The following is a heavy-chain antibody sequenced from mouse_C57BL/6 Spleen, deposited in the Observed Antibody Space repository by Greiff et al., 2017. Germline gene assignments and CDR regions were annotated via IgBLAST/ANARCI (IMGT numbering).Heavy chain of an antibody. V-gene: IGHV1-66*01. D-gene: IGHD5-1*01. CDR2: IYPGSGNT. J-gene: IGHJ2*01. CDR3: ARATGEYDY. Sequence: VQLQQSGPELVKPGASVKISCKASGYSFTSYYIHWVKQRPGQGLEWIGWIYPGSGNTKYTEKFKGKATLTADTSSSTAYMQLSSRTSEDSAVYYCARATGEYDYWGQATTLSVSS. CDR1: GYSFTSYY.